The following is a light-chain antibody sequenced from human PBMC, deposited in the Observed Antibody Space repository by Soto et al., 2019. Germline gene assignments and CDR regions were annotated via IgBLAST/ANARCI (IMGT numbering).Light chain of an antibody. CDR2: GAS. CDR1: QSVSNRY. V-gene: IGKV3-20*01. Sequence: EVVLTQSPGTLSLSPGERATLSCRASQSVSNRYLAWYQQKPGQAPILLIYGASSRASGIPDRFSGSGSGTDFTLTISRLEPEDFGVYYWQQYGSSPFTFGPGTKVDIK. CDR3: QQYGSSPFT. J-gene: IGKJ3*01.